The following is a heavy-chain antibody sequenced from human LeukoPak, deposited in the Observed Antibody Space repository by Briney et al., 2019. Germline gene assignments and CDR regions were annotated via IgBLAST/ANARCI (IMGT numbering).Heavy chain of an antibody. CDR2: IYYSGST. CDR3: AREVIVVVPAASRWFDP. CDR1: GGSISSGGYY. V-gene: IGHV4-31*03. Sequence: SETLSLTCTVSGGSISSGGYYWSWNRQHPGKGLEWIGYIYYSGSTYYNPSLKSRVTISVDTSKNQFSLKLSSVTAADTAVYYCAREVIVVVPAASRWFDPWGQGTLVTVSS. J-gene: IGHJ5*02. D-gene: IGHD2-2*01.